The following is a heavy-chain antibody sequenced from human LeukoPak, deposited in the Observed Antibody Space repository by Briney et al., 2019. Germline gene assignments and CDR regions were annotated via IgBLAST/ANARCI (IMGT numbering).Heavy chain of an antibody. CDR2: IIPIFGTA. D-gene: IGHD2-15*01. CDR1: GGTFSSHA. V-gene: IGHV1-69*13. Sequence: SVKFSCKASGGTFSSHALSWVRQAPGQGLDWMGGIIPIFGTADSAQKFQGRVTITADESTSTAYMELSSLRSEDTAIYHCARDQTDYCNGGNCYFDAFDIWGQGTMVTVSS. CDR3: ARDQTDYCNGGNCYFDAFDI. J-gene: IGHJ3*02.